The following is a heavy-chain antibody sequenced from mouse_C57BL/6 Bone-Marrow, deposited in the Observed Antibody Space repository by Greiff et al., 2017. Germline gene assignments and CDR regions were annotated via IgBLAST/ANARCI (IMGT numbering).Heavy chain of an antibody. CDR3: ARSGATGPYYFDY. D-gene: IGHD4-1*02. J-gene: IGHJ2*01. Sequence: VQLQQPGAELVKPGASVKLSCKASGYTFTSYWMQWVKQRPGQGLEWIGEIDPSDSYTNYNQKFKGKATVTVDTSSSTAYMPLRSLTSEDSAVYYCARSGATGPYYFDYWGQGTTLTVSS. CDR1: GYTFTSYW. CDR2: IDPSDSYT. V-gene: IGHV1-50*01.